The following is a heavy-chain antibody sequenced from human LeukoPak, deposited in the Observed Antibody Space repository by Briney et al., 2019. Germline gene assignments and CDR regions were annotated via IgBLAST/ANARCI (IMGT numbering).Heavy chain of an antibody. CDR2: IRYDGSNK. J-gene: IGHJ4*02. CDR3: AKDRSIGYSSSSPFDY. Sequence: GGSLRLSCAASGFTFSSYGMHWVRQAPGKGLEWVALIRYDGSNKYYADSVKGRFTISRANLKNTQYLQMNSLRAEDTAVYYCAKDRSIGYSSSSPFDYWGQGTLVTVSS. V-gene: IGHV3-30*02. D-gene: IGHD6-6*01. CDR1: GFTFSSYG.